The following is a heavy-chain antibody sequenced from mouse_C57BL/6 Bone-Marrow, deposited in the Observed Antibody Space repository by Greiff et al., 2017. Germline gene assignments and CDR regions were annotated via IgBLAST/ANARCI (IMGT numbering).Heavy chain of an antibody. CDR3: ARRLGDY. V-gene: IGHV1-76*01. D-gene: IGHD4-1*01. J-gene: IGHJ2*01. CDR1: GYTFTDYY. CDR2: IYPGSGNT. Sequence: LKQSGASVKLSCKASGYTFTDYYINWVKQRPGQGLEWIARIYPGSGNTYYNEKLKGKATLTAEKSSSTAYMQLSSLTSEDSAVYFCARRLGDYWGQGTTLTVSS.